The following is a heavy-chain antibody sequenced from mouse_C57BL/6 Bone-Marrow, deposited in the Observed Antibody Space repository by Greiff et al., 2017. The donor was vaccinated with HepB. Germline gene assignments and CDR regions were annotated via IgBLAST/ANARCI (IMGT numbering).Heavy chain of an antibody. V-gene: IGHV14-4*01. Sequence: EVQLQQSVAELVRPGASVKLSCTASGFNIKNTYMHWVKQRPEQGLEWIGWIDPENGDTEYASKFQGKATITADTSSNTAYLQLSSLTSEDTAVYYCIPYYYGSFYAMDYWGQGTSVTVSS. CDR3: IPYYYGSFYAMDY. J-gene: IGHJ4*01. CDR1: GFNIKNTY. D-gene: IGHD1-1*01. CDR2: IDPENGDT.